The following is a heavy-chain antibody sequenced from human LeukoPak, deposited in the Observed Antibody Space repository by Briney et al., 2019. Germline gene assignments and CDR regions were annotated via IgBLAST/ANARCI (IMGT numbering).Heavy chain of an antibody. V-gene: IGHV3-7*01. J-gene: IGHJ5*02. CDR1: GFSFSNFW. D-gene: IGHD6-6*01. CDR2: IKPDGSAT. CDR3: ARGGGSSS. Sequence: GGSLRLTCAASGFSFSNFWMSWVRQAPGKGLEWVANIKPDGSATNYVDSVKGRFTISRDNAKNSLGLRMNSLRAEDTAVYYCARGGGSSSWGQGTLVTVSS.